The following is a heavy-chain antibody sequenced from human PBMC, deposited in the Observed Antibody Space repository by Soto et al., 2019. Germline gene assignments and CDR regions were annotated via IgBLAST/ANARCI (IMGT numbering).Heavy chain of an antibody. CDR2: IWYDGSNE. D-gene: IGHD1-1*01. CDR1: GFDFNTYG. J-gene: IGHJ1*01. CDR3: AKETGTGDSDVQH. Sequence: QVQLMESGGGVVQPGRSLRLSCAASGFDFNTYGMHWVRQAPGKGLEWVAVIWYDGSNENYADSVRGRFTISRDNSKKTLYLQMNSLRGEDTAVYYCAKETGTGDSDVQHWGQGTLVIVSS. V-gene: IGHV3-33*06.